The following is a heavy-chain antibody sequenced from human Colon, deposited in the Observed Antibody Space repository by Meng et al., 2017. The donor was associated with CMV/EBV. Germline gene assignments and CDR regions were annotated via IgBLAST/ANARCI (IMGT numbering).Heavy chain of an antibody. D-gene: IGHD3-22*01. CDR2: MRFDGTKR. Sequence: GESLKISCEASGCSVTGHYMKWVRQAPGKGLEWVASMRFDGTKRQYADSVRGRFTISRDNSKNSLYLQMNSLRAEDTAVYFCARDYYDTSGSIWGQGTLVTVSS. V-gene: IGHV3-30*02. J-gene: IGHJ4*02. CDR3: ARDYYDTSGSI. CDR1: GCSVTGHY.